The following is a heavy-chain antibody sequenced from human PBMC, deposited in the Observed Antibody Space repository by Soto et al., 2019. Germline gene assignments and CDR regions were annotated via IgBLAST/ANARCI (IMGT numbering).Heavy chain of an antibody. CDR2: ISWNSGNL. D-gene: IGHD4-17*01. Sequence: EVQLVESGGGLVQPGRSLRLPCAASGFTFDDYAMHWVRQGPGKGLEWVSSISWNSGNLGYADSVRGRFTISRDNAKNSLYLQMNSLRGEDTALYYCAKGASTTVFAFNDYWGQGTLVTVSS. V-gene: IGHV3-9*01. CDR1: GFTFDDYA. J-gene: IGHJ4*02. CDR3: AKGASTTVFAFNDY.